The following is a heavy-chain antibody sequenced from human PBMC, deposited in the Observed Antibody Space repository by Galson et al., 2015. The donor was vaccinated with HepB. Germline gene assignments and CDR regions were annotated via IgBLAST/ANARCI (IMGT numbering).Heavy chain of an antibody. CDR1: EFTFSSYW. V-gene: IGHV3-7*03. Sequence: SLRLSCAASEFTFSSYWMNWVRQAPGKGLEWVANINPDGSEKYYVASLKGRFTISRDNAKNSLYLQMDSLRAEDTAVYYCARRISLVRGIITKPDYYYGMDVWGQGTTATVAS. J-gene: IGHJ6*02. D-gene: IGHD3-10*01. CDR2: INPDGSEK. CDR3: ARRISLVRGIITKPDYYYGMDV.